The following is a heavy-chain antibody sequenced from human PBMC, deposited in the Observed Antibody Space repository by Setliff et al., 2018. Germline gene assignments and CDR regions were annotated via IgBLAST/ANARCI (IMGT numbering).Heavy chain of an antibody. V-gene: IGHV4-4*02. D-gene: IGHD6-6*01. CDR3: ARGRIAERPEAIDY. Sequence: SETLSLTCTVSGASINSLSWWSWVRQPPWKGLEWIGEIYHDGNDKYTPSVHYSPSPKSRLTMSVDTSRNQFSLNLGSVTAADTGVYYCARGRIAERPEAIDYWGQGTPVTVSS. CDR2: IYHDGND. J-gene: IGHJ4*02. CDR1: GASINSLSW.